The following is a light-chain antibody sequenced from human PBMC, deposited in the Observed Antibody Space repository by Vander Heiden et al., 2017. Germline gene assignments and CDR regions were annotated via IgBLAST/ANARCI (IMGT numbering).Light chain of an antibody. J-gene: IGKJ2*01. CDR3: QQSDSTRRT. CDR2: AAS. V-gene: IGKV1-39*01. Sequence: DTQWTQSPSSLSASVGDRVTITCRASQGISSYLNWYQQKPGKAPKLLIYAASSLQSGVPSRFSGSGSGTDFTLTISSLQPEDFATYYCQQSDSTRRTFGQGTKLEIK. CDR1: QGISSY.